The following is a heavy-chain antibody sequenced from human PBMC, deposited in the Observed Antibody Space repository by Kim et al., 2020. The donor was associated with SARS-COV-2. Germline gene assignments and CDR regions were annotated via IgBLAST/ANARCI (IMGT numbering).Heavy chain of an antibody. CDR2: INTNTGNP. CDR1: GYTFTSYA. CDR3: AREPVNGYYYYGMDV. J-gene: IGHJ6*02. V-gene: IGHV7-4-1*02. Sequence: ASVKVSCKASGYTFTSYAMNWVRQAPGQGLEWMGWINTNTGNPTYAQGFTGRFVFSLDTSVSTAYLQISSLKAEDTAVYYCAREPVNGYYYYGMDVWGQGTTVTVSS.